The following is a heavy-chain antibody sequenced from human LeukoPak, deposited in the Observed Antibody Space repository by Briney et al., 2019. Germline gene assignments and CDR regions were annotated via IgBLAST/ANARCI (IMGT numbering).Heavy chain of an antibody. CDR1: GGSFSGYY. V-gene: IGHV4-34*01. CDR3: ARRGSTWYTLIDY. J-gene: IGHJ4*02. D-gene: IGHD6-13*01. CDR2: INHSGST. Sequence: PSETLSLTCAVYGGSFSGYYWSWVRQPPGKGLEWIGEINHSGSTNYNPSLKSRVTISVDTSKNQFSLKLSSVTAADTAVYYCARRGSTWYTLIDYWGQGTLVTVSS.